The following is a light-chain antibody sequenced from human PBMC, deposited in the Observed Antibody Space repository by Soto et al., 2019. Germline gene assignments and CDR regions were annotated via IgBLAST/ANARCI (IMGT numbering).Light chain of an antibody. CDR1: SSDVGSYNL. CDR2: EGS. Sequence: QSALTQTASVSGSPGQSITISCTGTSSDVGSYNLVSWYQQHPGKAPKLMIYEGSKRPSGVSNRCSGSKSGNTASLTISGLQAEDEADYYCCSYAGRWVFGGGTKLTVL. J-gene: IGLJ2*01. CDR3: CSYAGRWV. V-gene: IGLV2-23*01.